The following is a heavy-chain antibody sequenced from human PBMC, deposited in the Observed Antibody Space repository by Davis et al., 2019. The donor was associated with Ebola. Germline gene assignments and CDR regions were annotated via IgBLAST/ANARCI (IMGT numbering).Heavy chain of an antibody. CDR3: ARGPIAVAGKEFDY. CDR1: GGSIISSSSY. V-gene: IGHV4-39*01. D-gene: IGHD6-19*01. CDR2: IYYSGIT. J-gene: IGHJ4*02. Sequence: MPSETLSLTCTVSGGSIISSSSYWGWIRQPPRKGLEWIGSIYYSGITYYNPSLKSRVTISVDTSKNQFSLKLRSVTAADTAVYYCARGPIAVAGKEFDYWGQGTLVTVSS.